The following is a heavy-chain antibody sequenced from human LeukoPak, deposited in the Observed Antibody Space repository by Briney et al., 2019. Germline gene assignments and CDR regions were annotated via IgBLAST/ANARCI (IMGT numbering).Heavy chain of an antibody. Sequence: PSETLSLTCAVYGGSFSGYYWSWIRQPPGKGLEWIGEIYHSGSTNYNPSLKSRVTISVDKSKNQFSLKLSSVTAADTAVYYCARGDGDYCDYWGQGTLVTVSS. J-gene: IGHJ4*02. CDR3: ARGDGDYCDY. CDR2: IYHSGST. CDR1: GGSFSGYY. V-gene: IGHV4-34*01. D-gene: IGHD4-17*01.